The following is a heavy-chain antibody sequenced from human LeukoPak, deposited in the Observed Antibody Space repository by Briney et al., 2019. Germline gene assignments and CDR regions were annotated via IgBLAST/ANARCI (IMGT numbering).Heavy chain of an antibody. CDR1: GGSISSGGSY. V-gene: IGHV4-31*03. Sequence: PSETLSLTCTVSGGSISSGGSYWSWIRQHPGKGLEYIGYIYYSGSTYYNPSLKSRVTISVDTFKNQFSLKVSSVTVADTAVYYCARGIIGAIYYYYGMDVWGQGTTVTVSS. CDR3: ARGIIGAIYYYYGMDV. CDR2: IYYSGST. D-gene: IGHD3-10*01. J-gene: IGHJ6*02.